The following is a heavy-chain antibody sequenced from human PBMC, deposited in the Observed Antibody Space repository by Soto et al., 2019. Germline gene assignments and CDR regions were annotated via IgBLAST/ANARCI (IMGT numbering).Heavy chain of an antibody. J-gene: IGHJ4*02. CDR2: IMNSGAGT. D-gene: IGHD2-2*01. CDR1: GFPFSTYA. CDR3: AKDLDATVFNFYS. Sequence: HPGGSLRLSCAASGFPFSTYAMSWVRQAPGKRLEWVSTIMNSGAGTYYPDSMMGRFTIARDNSKNTVYLQMNSLRAEDTAVYYFAKDLDATVFNFYSWGQGTLVTVSS. V-gene: IGHV3-23*01.